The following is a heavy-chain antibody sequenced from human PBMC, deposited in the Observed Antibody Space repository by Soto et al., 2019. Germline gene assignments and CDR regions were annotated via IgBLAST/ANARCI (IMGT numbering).Heavy chain of an antibody. V-gene: IGHV3-23*01. J-gene: IGHJ4*02. D-gene: IGHD5-12*01. CDR3: GPLSDYDFGAFDY. CDR1: GFTFSTCG. CDR2: ISGSGGHT. Sequence: EVQLLQSGGHLVQPGGSLRLSCVASGFTFSTCGMTWVRQAPGKGLEWVSTISGSGGHTYYADSVKGRFTISRDNPKNTMYLQMKTLRFEDTAVYYCGPLSDYDFGAFDYWGQGTLVTVSS.